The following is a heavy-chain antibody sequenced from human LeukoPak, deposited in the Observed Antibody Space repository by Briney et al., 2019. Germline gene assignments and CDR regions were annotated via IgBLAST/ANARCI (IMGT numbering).Heavy chain of an antibody. Sequence: SETLSLTCAVYGGSFSGYYWSWIRQPPGKGLEWIGEINHSGSTNYNPSLKSRVTISVDTSKNQFSLKLSSVTAADTAVYYCARVGATRNFDYWGQGTLVTDSS. CDR2: INHSGST. J-gene: IGHJ4*02. D-gene: IGHD1-26*01. CDR3: ARVGATRNFDY. V-gene: IGHV4-34*01. CDR1: GGSFSGYY.